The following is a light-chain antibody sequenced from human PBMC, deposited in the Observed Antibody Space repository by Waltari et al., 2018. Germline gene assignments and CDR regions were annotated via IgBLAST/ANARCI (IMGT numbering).Light chain of an antibody. CDR3: QQRPSWT. V-gene: IGKV3-11*01. CDR2: ETF. Sequence: ELVLTQSPATLPLSPGERATLSCRASQSIRSHLAWYQQRPGQAPRLLISETFNRVTGSPGRFSASGSGTDFTLTISSLEPEDFAVYYCQQRPSWTFGQGTKVEIK. J-gene: IGKJ1*01. CDR1: QSIRSH.